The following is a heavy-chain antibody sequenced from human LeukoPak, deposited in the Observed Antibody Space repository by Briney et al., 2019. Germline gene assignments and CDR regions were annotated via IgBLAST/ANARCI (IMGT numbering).Heavy chain of an antibody. CDR1: GFSVSTNY. J-gene: IGHJ2*01. CDR2: LYSGSST. CDR3: ARVGDHYHWYLDL. Sequence: PGGSLRLSCAASGFSVSTNYMNWVRQAPGKGLEWVSILYSGSSTYYTDSVKGRCTISRDNSRNTLYLHMTNLRAEDTAVYYCARVGDHYHWYLDLWGRGSLLTVSS. V-gene: IGHV3-53*01. D-gene: IGHD3-10*01.